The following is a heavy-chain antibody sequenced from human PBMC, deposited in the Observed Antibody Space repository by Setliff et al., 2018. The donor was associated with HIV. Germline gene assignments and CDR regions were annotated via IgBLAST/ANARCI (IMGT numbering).Heavy chain of an antibody. V-gene: IGHV3-7*01. Sequence: LRLSCAASGFTFSSYWMNWVRQAPGKGLEWVANIKQDGSEKYYLVSVKGRFTISRDNAKTSLYLQMNSLRAEDTAVYFCARWGDTPTFYNFWSGYYFDYWGQGALVTVSS. CDR3: ARWGDTPTFYNFWSGYYFDY. CDR2: IKQDGSEK. CDR1: GFTFSSYW. D-gene: IGHD3-3*01. J-gene: IGHJ4*02.